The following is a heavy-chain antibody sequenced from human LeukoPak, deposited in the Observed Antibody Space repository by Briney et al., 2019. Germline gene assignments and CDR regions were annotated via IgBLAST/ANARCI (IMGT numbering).Heavy chain of an antibody. CDR1: GFTFSNYA. CDR2: ISSGGTYE. D-gene: IGHD3-10*01. CDR3: ARDSTYYYESGISGPHYFDN. J-gene: IGHJ4*02. V-gene: IGHV3-30*01. Sequence: PGGSLRLSCAASGFTFSNYAMHWVRQAPGKGLEWVSLISSGGTYEYYADSVKGRFTISRDNSKNTLYLQMNSLRAEDTAVYYCARDSTYYYESGISGPHYFDNWGQGTLVTVSS.